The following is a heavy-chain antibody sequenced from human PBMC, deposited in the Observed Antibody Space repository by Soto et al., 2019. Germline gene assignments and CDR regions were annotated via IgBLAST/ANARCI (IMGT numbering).Heavy chain of an antibody. Sequence: LSLTCTVSGGSISSYYWSWIRQPAGKGLGRIGRIYTSGRTNYNPSLQSRVTMSVDTSKNQFSLKLSSVTAADTVVYYCARVRISTDYYYDSRQYYFDYWGQGTLVTVSS. J-gene: IGHJ4*02. CDR1: GGSISSYY. CDR2: IYTSGRT. CDR3: ARVRISTDYYYDSRQYYFDY. D-gene: IGHD3-22*01. V-gene: IGHV4-4*07.